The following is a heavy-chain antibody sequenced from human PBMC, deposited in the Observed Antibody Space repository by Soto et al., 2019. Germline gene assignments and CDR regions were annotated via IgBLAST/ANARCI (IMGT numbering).Heavy chain of an antibody. CDR1: GGSISSYY. Sequence: QVQLQESGPGLVKPSETLSLTCTVSGGSISSYYWSWIRQPAGKGLEWIGRIYTCGSTNYNPSLKSRVTMSVDTSMNQCSLKLSSVTAADTAVYYCARVGGYTPFDAFDIWGQGTMVTVSS. CDR3: ARVGGYTPFDAFDI. D-gene: IGHD3-16*02. J-gene: IGHJ3*02. V-gene: IGHV4-4*07. CDR2: IYTCGST.